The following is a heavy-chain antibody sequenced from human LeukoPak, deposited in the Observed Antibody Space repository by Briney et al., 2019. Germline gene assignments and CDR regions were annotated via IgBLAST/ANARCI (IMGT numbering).Heavy chain of an antibody. CDR1: GFTFSSYA. J-gene: IGHJ4*02. D-gene: IGHD3-22*01. V-gene: IGHV3-30-3*01. Sequence: PGRSLRLSCAASGFTFSSYAMHWVRQAPGKGLEWVAVISYDGSNKHYADSVKGRFTISRDNSKNTLYLQMNSLRAEDTAVYYCARDPGGYYGHFDYWGQGTLVTVSS. CDR2: ISYDGSNK. CDR3: ARDPGGYYGHFDY.